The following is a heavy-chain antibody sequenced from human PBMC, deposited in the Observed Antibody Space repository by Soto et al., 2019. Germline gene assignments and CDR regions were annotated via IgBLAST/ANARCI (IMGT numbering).Heavy chain of an antibody. CDR3: AKDRRAGGNSAFYFDF. D-gene: IGHD3-16*01. CDR1: GYSFTGYY. J-gene: IGHJ4*02. Sequence: ASVKVSCKASGYSFTGYYLHWVRQAPGQGLEWMGWINPKNGVTKYGQKFQGRLTMTRDTSTSTAYMELSRLQSDDTAVYYCAKDRRAGGNSAFYFDFWGQGAQVTVSS. V-gene: IGHV1-2*02. CDR2: INPKNGVT.